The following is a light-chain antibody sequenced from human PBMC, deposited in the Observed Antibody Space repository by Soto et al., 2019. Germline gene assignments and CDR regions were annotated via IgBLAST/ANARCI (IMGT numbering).Light chain of an antibody. Sequence: DIQMTQSPSTLSASVGDRVTITCRASQSVSNWLAWYQQKRGKAPELLIYDASSLKSGVPSRFSGSGFGTDFTLTISSLQPEDSAIYYCQQADTFPITFGQGTRLDIK. V-gene: IGKV1-5*01. CDR1: QSVSNW. CDR3: QQADTFPIT. CDR2: DAS. J-gene: IGKJ5*01.